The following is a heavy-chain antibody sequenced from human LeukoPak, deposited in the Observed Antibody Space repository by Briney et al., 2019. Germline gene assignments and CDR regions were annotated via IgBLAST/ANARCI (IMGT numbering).Heavy chain of an antibody. CDR1: GGSISSSSYY. D-gene: IGHD3-16*02. J-gene: IGHJ4*02. Sequence: ASETLSLTCTVSGGSISSSSYYWGWIRQPPGKGLEWIGYIYYSGSTNYNPSLKSRVTISVDTSKNQFSLKLSSVTAADTAVYYCAREAPDYDYVWGSYRYWYFDYWGQGTLVTVSS. CDR3: AREAPDYDYVWGSYRYWYFDY. V-gene: IGHV4-61*01. CDR2: IYYSGST.